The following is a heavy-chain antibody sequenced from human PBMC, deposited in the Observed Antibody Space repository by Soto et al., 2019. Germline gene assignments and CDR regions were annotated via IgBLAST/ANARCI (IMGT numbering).Heavy chain of an antibody. V-gene: IGHV1-18*01. J-gene: IGHJ4*02. Sequence: QFQLVQSGADVKKPGASVEVSCKASGFTFASYAITWMRQAPGQGLAWMGWINAYNGNTHYAQKLQGRGTLTTDTSTSTAYMELRSLRSDDTGVYYCARGPPPPDYWGQGTLVTVSS. CDR1: GFTFASYA. CDR3: ARGPPPPDY. CDR2: INAYNGNT.